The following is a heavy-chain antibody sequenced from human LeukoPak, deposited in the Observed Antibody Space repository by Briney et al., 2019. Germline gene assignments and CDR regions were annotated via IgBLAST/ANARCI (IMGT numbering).Heavy chain of an antibody. CDR1: GFTFSSYW. Sequence: PGGSLILSCAASGFTFSSYWMSWVRQAPGKGLEWVANIKQDGSEKYYVDSVKGRFTISRDNAKNSLYLQMNSLRAEDTAVYYCTKGTIWLPFDYWGQGTLVTVSS. D-gene: IGHD5-18*01. CDR2: IKQDGSEK. J-gene: IGHJ4*02. V-gene: IGHV3-7*05. CDR3: TKGTIWLPFDY.